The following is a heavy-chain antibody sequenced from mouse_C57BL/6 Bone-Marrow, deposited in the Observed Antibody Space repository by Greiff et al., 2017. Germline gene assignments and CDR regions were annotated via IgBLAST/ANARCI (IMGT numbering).Heavy chain of an antibody. CDR1: GYTFTNYW. CDR2: IYPGGGYT. Sequence: QVQLQQSGAELVRPGTSVTMSCKASGYTFTNYWIGWAKQRPGHGLEWIGDIYPGGGYTNYNEKFKGKATRTADKSSSTAYMQFSSLTSEDSAIYYCARWLPSYFDVWGTGTTVTVSS. D-gene: IGHD1-2*01. CDR3: ARWLPSYFDV. J-gene: IGHJ1*03. V-gene: IGHV1-63*01.